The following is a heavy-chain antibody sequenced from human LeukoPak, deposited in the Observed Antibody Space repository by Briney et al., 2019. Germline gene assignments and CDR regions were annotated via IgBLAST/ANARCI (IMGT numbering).Heavy chain of an antibody. CDR1: GFTFSSYW. CDR3: ARGPREDLAYPLYSSGLTAALD. D-gene: IGHD6-19*01. Sequence: PGGSLRLSCAASGFTFSSYWMHWVRQAPGKGLVWVSRINSDGSSTSYADSVKGRFTISRDNAKNTLYLQMNSLRAEDTAVYYCARGPREDLAYPLYSSGLTAALDWGQGTLVTVSS. V-gene: IGHV3-74*01. CDR2: INSDGSST. J-gene: IGHJ4*02.